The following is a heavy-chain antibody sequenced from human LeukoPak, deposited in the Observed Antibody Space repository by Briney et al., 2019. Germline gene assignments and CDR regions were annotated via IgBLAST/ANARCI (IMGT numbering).Heavy chain of an antibody. V-gene: IGHV3-21*01. Sequence: NSGGSLRLSCVASGLTFSTYSMNWVRQAPGKGLEWVSSISSSSSYINYADSVKGRFTISRDNAENSVYLQMNSLRAEDTAVYYCARDPPVTGELALGRQRIFYQWGQGTLVTVSS. CDR1: GLTFSTYS. J-gene: IGHJ4*02. D-gene: IGHD7-27*01. CDR3: ARDPPVTGELALGRQRIFYQ. CDR2: ISSSSSYI.